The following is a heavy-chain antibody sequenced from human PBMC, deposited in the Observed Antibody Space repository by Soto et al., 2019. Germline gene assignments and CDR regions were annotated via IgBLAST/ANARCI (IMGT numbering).Heavy chain of an antibody. Sequence: ETLSLTCTVSGGSISSYYWSWIRQPPGKGLEWIGYIYYSGSTNYNPSLKSRVTISVDTSKNPFSLKLSSVTAADTAVYYCARDYGDYVMNNWFDPWGQGTLVTVSS. CDR1: GGSISSYY. CDR2: IYYSGST. J-gene: IGHJ5*02. CDR3: ARDYGDYVMNNWFDP. D-gene: IGHD4-17*01. V-gene: IGHV4-59*01.